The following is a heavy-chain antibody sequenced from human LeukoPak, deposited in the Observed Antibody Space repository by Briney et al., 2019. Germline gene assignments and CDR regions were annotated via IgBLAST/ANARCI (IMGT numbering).Heavy chain of an antibody. Sequence: SETLSLXCTVSGGSISSYYWSWIRQPPGKGLEWIGYIYYSGSTNYNPSLKSRVTISVDTSKNQFSLKLSSVTAADTAVYYCARDASRFDAFDIWGQGTMVTVSS. J-gene: IGHJ3*02. CDR3: ARDASRFDAFDI. V-gene: IGHV4-59*01. D-gene: IGHD3-3*01. CDR2: IYYSGST. CDR1: GGSISSYY.